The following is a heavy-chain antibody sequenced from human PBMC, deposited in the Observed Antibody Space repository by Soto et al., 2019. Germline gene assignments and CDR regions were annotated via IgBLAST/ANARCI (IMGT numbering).Heavy chain of an antibody. CDR2: INPNSGGT. Sequence: ASVKVSFKASGYTFSDYYIHWVRQAPGHGLEWMGWINPNSGGTKYAPKFQGGVTMTRDTSITTAYMELSRLRSGDTAVYYCAREPATAKPEGVDFWGQGTQVTVSS. CDR1: GYTFSDYY. CDR3: AREPATAKPEGVDF. D-gene: IGHD1-1*01. J-gene: IGHJ4*02. V-gene: IGHV1-2*02.